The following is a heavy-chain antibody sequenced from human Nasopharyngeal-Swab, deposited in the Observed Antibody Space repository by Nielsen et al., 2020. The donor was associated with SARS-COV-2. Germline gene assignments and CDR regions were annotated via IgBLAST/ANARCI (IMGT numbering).Heavy chain of an antibody. CDR3: AKDPGATVTHAFDI. J-gene: IGHJ3*02. CDR1: GFTFSSYS. D-gene: IGHD4-17*01. Sequence: GESLKISCAASGFTFSSYSMNWVRQAPGKGLEWVSSISSSSSYIYYADSVKGRFTISRDNAKNSLYLQMNSLRAEDTALYYCAKDPGATVTHAFDIWGQGTMVTASS. V-gene: IGHV3-21*04. CDR2: ISSSSSYI.